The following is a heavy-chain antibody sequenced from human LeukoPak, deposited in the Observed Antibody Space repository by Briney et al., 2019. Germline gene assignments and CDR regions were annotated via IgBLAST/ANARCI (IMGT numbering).Heavy chain of an antibody. V-gene: IGHV3-9*02. CDR2: ISWNSGSI. CDR3: AKDMADILTLGAFDI. J-gene: IGHJ3*02. D-gene: IGHD3-9*01. CDR1: GFTSDDYA. Sequence: PGGSLRLSCAASGFTSDDYAMHWVRQAPGKGLEWVSGISWNSGSIGYADSVKGRFTISRDNAKNSLYLQMNSLRAEDTALYYCAKDMADILTLGAFDIWGQGTMVTVSS.